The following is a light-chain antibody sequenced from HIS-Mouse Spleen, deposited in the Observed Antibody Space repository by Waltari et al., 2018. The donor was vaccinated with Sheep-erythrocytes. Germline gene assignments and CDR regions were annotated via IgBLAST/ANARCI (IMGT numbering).Light chain of an antibody. CDR3: YSTDSSGYHRV. J-gene: IGLJ3*02. V-gene: IGLV3-10*01. CDR1: ALPKTY. Sequence: SYELTHPPSVSVSPGQTARITCSGDALPKTYAYGYQQKSGQAPVLVIYEDSKRPSGIPERFSGSSSGTMATLTISGAQVEDEADYYCYSTDSSGYHRVFGGGTKLTVL. CDR2: EDS.